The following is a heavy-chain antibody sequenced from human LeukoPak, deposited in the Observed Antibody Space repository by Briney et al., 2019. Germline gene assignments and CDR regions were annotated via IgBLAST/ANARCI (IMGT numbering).Heavy chain of an antibody. CDR2: ISYDGSNK. V-gene: IGHV3-30*18. Sequence: PGGSLRLSCAASGFTFSKYWMSWVRQAPGKGLEWVAVISYDGSNKYYADSVKGRFTISRDNSKNTLYLQMNSLRAEDTAVYYCAKDVSHGLYYYYGMDVWGQGTTVTVSS. CDR3: AKDVSHGLYYYYGMDV. J-gene: IGHJ6*02. D-gene: IGHD2/OR15-2a*01. CDR1: GFTFSKYW.